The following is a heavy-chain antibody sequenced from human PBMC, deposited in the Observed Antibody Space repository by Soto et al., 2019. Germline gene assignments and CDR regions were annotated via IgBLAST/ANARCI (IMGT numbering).Heavy chain of an antibody. CDR1: GYTFTSYG. CDR3: ARDHSGNPLY. J-gene: IGHJ4*02. CDR2: ISPYNGNT. Sequence: QVQLVQSGAEVKKPGASVKVSCKASGYTFTSYGISWVRQAPGQGLEWMGWISPYNGNTNCAQKTQGRVTMTTDTSPSTANMEQRSLRSDDTAVYYCARDHSGNPLYWGQGTLVTVSS. V-gene: IGHV1-18*01. D-gene: IGHD1-26*01.